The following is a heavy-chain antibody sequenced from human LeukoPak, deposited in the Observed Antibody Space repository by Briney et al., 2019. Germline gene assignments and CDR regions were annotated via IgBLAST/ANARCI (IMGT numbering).Heavy chain of an antibody. Sequence: GGSLRLSCAASGFTFSSYAMSWVRQAPGKGLEWVSAISGSGGSTYYADSVKGRSTISRDNSKNTLYLQMNSLRAEDTAVYYCASDILTGYYRGNHDAFDIWGQGTMVTVSS. CDR1: GFTFSSYA. V-gene: IGHV3-23*01. CDR2: ISGSGGST. CDR3: ASDILTGYYRGNHDAFDI. J-gene: IGHJ3*02. D-gene: IGHD3-9*01.